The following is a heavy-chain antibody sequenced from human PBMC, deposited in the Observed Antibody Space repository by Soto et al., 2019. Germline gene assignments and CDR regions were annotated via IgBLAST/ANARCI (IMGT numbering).Heavy chain of an antibody. Sequence: QVQLQESGPGLVKPSQTLSLTCTVSGDSITTGGFYWNWIRQHPDKGLEWIGYIYSGGSTYYLPSRKRRLTISLYTSKNQFSLNLKSVTAADTAVYYCAREPPRSCTGRRCLYSFDQWGQGTLVTVSS. J-gene: IGHJ4*02. D-gene: IGHD2-8*02. CDR3: AREPPRSCTGRRCLYSFDQ. CDR2: IYSGGST. V-gene: IGHV4-31*03. CDR1: GDSITTGGFY.